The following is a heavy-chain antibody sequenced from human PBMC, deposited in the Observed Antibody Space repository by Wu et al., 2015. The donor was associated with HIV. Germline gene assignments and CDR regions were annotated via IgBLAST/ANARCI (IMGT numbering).Heavy chain of an antibody. V-gene: IGHV1-18*01. CDR3: AREPSGYYYDI. J-gene: IGHJ3*02. CDR1: GYTFTSYG. D-gene: IGHD3-22*01. CDR2: ISAYNGNT. Sequence: QAQLVQSGAEVKKPGASVKVSCKASGYTFTSYGISWVRQAPGRRALSGWEWISAYNGNTNYAQKLQGRVTMTRDTSISTAYMELSRLRSDDTAVYYCAREPSGYYYDIWGQGTMVTVSS.